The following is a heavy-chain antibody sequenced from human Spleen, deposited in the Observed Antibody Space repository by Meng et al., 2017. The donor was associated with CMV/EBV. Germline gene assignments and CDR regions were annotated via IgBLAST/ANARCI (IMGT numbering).Heavy chain of an antibody. V-gene: IGHV3-74*01. CDR2: INPDGSGT. CDR3: TRDSFMGGYYYGMDV. D-gene: IGHD2-15*01. Sequence: GGSLRLSCAVYGGSFSGHYWSWIRQPPGKGLVWVSRINPDGSGTSYADSVKGRFTISRDNAKYTLYVQMNSLRAEDTAIYYCTRDSFMGGYYYGMDVWGQGTTVTVSS. CDR1: GGSFSGHY. J-gene: IGHJ6*02.